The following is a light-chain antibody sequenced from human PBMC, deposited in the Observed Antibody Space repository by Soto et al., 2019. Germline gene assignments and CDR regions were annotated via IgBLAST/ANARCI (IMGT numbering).Light chain of an antibody. CDR3: GSWDSSLTANV. V-gene: IGLV1-51*01. J-gene: IGLJ1*01. CDR1: TSNVANNF. CDR2: DDI. Sequence: QSVLTQPPSVSAATGQKVTISCSGTTSNVANNFVSCYQQFPGKAPKLLIYDDIRRPSGIPDRFSASRSGTSATLGITGLQTGDEADYYCGSWDSSLTANVFGTGTKVTVL.